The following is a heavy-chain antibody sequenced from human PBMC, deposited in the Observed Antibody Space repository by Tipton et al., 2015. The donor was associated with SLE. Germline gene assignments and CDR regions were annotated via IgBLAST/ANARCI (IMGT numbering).Heavy chain of an antibody. J-gene: IGHJ5*02. V-gene: IGHV3-66*01. D-gene: IGHD6-13*01. CDR2: IYSGGST. Sequence: LSLTCAASGFTVSSNCMSWVRQAPGKGLEWVSVIYSGGSTYYADSVKGRFTISRDNSKNTLYLQMNSLRAEDTAVYYCARDSSSWPGWFDPWGQGTLFTVSS. CDR1: GFTVSSNC. CDR3: ARDSSSWPGWFDP.